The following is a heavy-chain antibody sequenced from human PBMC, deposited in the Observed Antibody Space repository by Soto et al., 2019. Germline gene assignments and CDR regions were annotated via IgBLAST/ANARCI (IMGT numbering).Heavy chain of an antibody. CDR2: MNPNSGNT. D-gene: IGHD1-7*01. J-gene: IGHJ4*02. Sequence: ASVKVSCKASGYTFTSYDINWVRQATGQGLEWMGWMNPNSGNTGYAQKFQGRVTMTRNTSISTAYMELSSLRSEDTAVYYCARAPPKKKNYVYYLDYWGQGTLVPVSS. CDR1: GYTFTSYD. V-gene: IGHV1-8*01. CDR3: ARAPPKKKNYVYYLDY.